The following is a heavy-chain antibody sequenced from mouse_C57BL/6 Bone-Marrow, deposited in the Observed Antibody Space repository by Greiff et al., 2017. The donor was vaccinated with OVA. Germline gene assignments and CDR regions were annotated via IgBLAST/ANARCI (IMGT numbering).Heavy chain of an antibody. J-gene: IGHJ1*03. D-gene: IGHD1-2*01. V-gene: IGHV1-81*01. CDR3: ARYKGLLRHGGYFDV. Sequence: VQLQESGAELARPGASVKLSCKASGYTFTSYGISWVKQRTGQGLEWIGEIYPRSGNTYYNEKFKGKATLTADKSSSTAYMELRSLTSEDSAVYFCARYKGLLRHGGYFDVWGTGTTVTVSS. CDR2: IYPRSGNT. CDR1: GYTFTSYG.